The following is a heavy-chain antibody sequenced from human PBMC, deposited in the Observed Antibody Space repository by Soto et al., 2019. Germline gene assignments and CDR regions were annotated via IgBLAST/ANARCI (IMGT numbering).Heavy chain of an antibody. D-gene: IGHD5-12*01. V-gene: IGHV1-69*13. J-gene: IGHJ6*02. CDR1: GGTFSSYA. CDR2: IIPIFGTA. CDR3: ARGGGYSGYPGVDYYYGMDV. Sequence: ASVKVSCKASGGTFSSYAISWVRQAPGQGLEWMGGIIPIFGTANYAQKFQGRVTITADESTSTAYMELSSLRSEDTAVYYCARGGGYSGYPGVDYYYGMDVWGQGTTGTVSS.